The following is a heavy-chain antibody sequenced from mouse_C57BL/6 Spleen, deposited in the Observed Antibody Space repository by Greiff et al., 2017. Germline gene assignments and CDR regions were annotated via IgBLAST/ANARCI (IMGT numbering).Heavy chain of an antibody. D-gene: IGHD1-1*01. CDR2: IWSDGST. J-gene: IGHJ4*01. CDR3: ARSYGSSYDYAMDD. Sequence: VQLKESGPGLVAPSQSLSITCTVSGFSLTSYGVHWVRQPPGKGLEWLVVIWSDGSTTYNSALKSRLSISKDNSKSQVFLKMNSLQTDDTAMYYCARSYGSSYDYAMDDGGQGTSVTVSS. CDR1: GFSLTSYG. V-gene: IGHV2-6*03.